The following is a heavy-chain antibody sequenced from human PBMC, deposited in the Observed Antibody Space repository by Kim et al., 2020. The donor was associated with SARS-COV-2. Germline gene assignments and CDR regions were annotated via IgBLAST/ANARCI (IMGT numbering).Heavy chain of an antibody. CDR3: ARSLKRITMIVVVITRYYYGMDV. Sequence: SVKVSCKASGGTFSSYAISWVRQAPGQGLEWMGGIIPIFGTANYAQKFQGRVTITADESTSTAYMELSSLRSEDTAVYFCARSLKRITMIVVVITRYYYGMDVWGQGTTVTVSS. CDR1: GGTFSSYA. D-gene: IGHD3-22*01. J-gene: IGHJ6*02. CDR2: IIPIFGTA. V-gene: IGHV1-69*13.